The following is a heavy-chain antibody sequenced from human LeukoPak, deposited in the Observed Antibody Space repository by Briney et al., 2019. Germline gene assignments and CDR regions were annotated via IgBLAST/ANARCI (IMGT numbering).Heavy chain of an antibody. Sequence: SETLSLTCTVSGGSISSYYWSWIRQPAGKGLEWIGYIYYSGSTNYNPSLKSRVTISVDTSKNQFSLKLSSVTAADTAVYYCARAIVVVPAAIRDGWFDPWGQGTLVTVSS. D-gene: IGHD2-2*01. V-gene: IGHV4-59*01. J-gene: IGHJ5*02. CDR3: ARAIVVVPAAIRDGWFDP. CDR2: IYYSGST. CDR1: GGSISSYY.